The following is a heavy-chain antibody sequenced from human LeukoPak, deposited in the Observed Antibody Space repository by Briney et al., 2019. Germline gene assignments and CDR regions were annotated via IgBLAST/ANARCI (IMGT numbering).Heavy chain of an antibody. J-gene: IGHJ3*02. D-gene: IGHD3-9*01. V-gene: IGHV3-23*01. CDR3: AMSRLYYDILTGYYTNDAFDI. CDR2: ISGSGGST. Sequence: GGSLRLSCAASGFTFSSYAMSWVRQAPGKGLEWVSAISGSGGSTYYADSVKGRFTISRDNSKNTLYLQMNSLRAEDTAVYYCAMSRLYYDILTGYYTNDAFDIWGQGTMVTVSS. CDR1: GFTFSSYA.